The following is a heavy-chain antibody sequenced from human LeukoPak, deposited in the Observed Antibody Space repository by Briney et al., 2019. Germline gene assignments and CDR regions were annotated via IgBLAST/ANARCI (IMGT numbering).Heavy chain of an antibody. CDR2: IYYSGST. CDR1: GGSISSYY. J-gene: IGHJ4*02. Sequence: SETLSLTCTVSGGSISSYYWSWIRQPPGKGLEWIGYIYYSGSTNYNPSLKSRVTISVDTSKNQFSLKLSSVTAADTAVYYCAREPRITMVRGVIITGAYYFDYWGQGTLVTVSS. CDR3: AREPRITMVRGVIITGAYYFDY. D-gene: IGHD3-10*01. V-gene: IGHV4-59*01.